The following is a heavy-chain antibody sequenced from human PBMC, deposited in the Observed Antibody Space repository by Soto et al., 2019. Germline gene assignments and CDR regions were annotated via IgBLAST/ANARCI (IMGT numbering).Heavy chain of an antibody. Sequence: ASVKVSCKASGYAFTTYAIHWVRQAPGQRLEWMGWINPGYGNTKYSQEFQGRVSLTRDTSATTAYMDLSSLRSEDTAVYYCARLMAISRAFEIWGQGTMVTVSS. J-gene: IGHJ3*02. D-gene: IGHD3-16*01. CDR2: INPGYGNT. CDR1: GYAFTTYA. V-gene: IGHV1-3*01. CDR3: ARLMAISRAFEI.